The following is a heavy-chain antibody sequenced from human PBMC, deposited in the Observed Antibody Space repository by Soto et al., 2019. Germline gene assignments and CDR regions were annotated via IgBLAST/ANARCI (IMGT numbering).Heavy chain of an antibody. CDR3: ARKVLGSSRSVASSHQAYNWFDP. CDR1: GGTFSRYA. CDR2: IIPIFGTA. D-gene: IGHD2-2*01. V-gene: IGHV1-69*01. J-gene: IGHJ5*02. Sequence: QVQLVQSGAEVKKPGSSVKVSCKASGGTFSRYAISWVRQAPGQGLEWMGGIIPIFGTANYAQKFQGRVTITADESTSTADMELSSLRSEYTAVYYCARKVLGSSRSVASSHQAYNWFDPWGQGTLVTVSS.